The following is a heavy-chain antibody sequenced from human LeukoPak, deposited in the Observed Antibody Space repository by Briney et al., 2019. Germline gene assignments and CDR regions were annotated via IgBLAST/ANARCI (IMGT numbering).Heavy chain of an antibody. V-gene: IGHV3-23*01. J-gene: IGHJ4*02. CDR2: ISGSGGST. CDR1: GFTFSSYA. Sequence: GGSLRLSCAASGFTFSSYAMSWVRQAPGKGLEWVSAISGSGGSTYYADSVKGRFTISRDNSKNTLYLQMNSLRAEDTAVYYYAKDSFVDTATYYFDYWGQGTLVTVSS. D-gene: IGHD5-18*01. CDR3: AKDSFVDTATYYFDY.